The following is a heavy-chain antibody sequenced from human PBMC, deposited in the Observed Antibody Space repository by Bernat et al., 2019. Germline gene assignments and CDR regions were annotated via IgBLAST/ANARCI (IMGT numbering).Heavy chain of an antibody. CDR2: ILGDRGTT. V-gene: IGHV3-64*01. J-gene: IGHJ3*02. CDR3: ARDGDSGYSFDI. CDR1: GFTFSTYP. D-gene: IGHD3-22*01. Sequence: EVQLVESGGGLVQPGGSLRLSCAASGFTFSTYPLHWVRQAPGEGLEYVSSILGDRGTTWYANSVKGRFTISRDNAKNTLYLQMGRLRADEMAVYYCARDGDSGYSFDIWGQGTVVTVSS.